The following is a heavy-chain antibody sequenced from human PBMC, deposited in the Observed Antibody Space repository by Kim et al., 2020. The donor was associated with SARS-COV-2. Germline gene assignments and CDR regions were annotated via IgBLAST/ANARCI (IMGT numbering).Heavy chain of an antibody. CDR2: RGGNT. Sequence: RGGNTYDADSVKGPLTSARDNSKSTLYLQMNSLRAEDTAVYYCAKSQGDYWGQGTLVTVSS. J-gene: IGHJ4*02. CDR3: AKSQGDY. V-gene: IGHV3-23*01.